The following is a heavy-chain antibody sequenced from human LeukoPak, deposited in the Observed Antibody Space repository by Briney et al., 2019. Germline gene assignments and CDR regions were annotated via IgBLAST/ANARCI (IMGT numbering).Heavy chain of an antibody. CDR3: ARSMEMATSEGAFDI. CDR1: GGTFSSYA. J-gene: IGHJ3*02. D-gene: IGHD5-24*01. CDR2: IIPILGIA. Sequence: SVKVSCKASGGTFSSYAISWVRQAPGQGLEWMGRIIPILGIANSAQKFQGRVTITADKSTSTAYMELSSLRSEDTAVYYCARSMEMATSEGAFDIWGQGTMVTVSS. V-gene: IGHV1-69*04.